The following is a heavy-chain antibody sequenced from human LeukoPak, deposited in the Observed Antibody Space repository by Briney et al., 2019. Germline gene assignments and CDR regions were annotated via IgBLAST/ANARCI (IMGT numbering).Heavy chain of an antibody. CDR1: GYTFTCYY. V-gene: IGHV1-2*02. CDR2: INPKSGGT. CDR3: ARFATSGSWYVGRGRWFDP. J-gene: IGHJ5*02. Sequence: ASVKVSCKGSGYTFTCYYMHWVRQAPGQGLEWMGLINPKSGGTNYAAKFEGSGTMISDTSISTAYMVLSRLRSDDTAVYYCARFATSGSWYVGRGRWFDPWGQGTLVTVSS. D-gene: IGHD6-13*01.